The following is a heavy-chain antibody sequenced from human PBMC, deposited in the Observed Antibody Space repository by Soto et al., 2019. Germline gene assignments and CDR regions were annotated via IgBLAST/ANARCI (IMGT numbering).Heavy chain of an antibody. J-gene: IGHJ6*02. CDR3: ARGRMYYYDSSGYYYPYYYYGMDV. V-gene: IGHV1-8*01. CDR1: GYTFTSYD. D-gene: IGHD3-22*01. CDR2: MNPNSGNT. Sequence: ASVKVSCKASGYTFTSYDINWVRQATGQGLEWMGWMNPNSGNTGYAQKFQGRVTMTGNTSISTAYMELSSLRSEDTAVYYCARGRMYYYDSSGYYYPYYYYGMDVWGQGTTVTVSS.